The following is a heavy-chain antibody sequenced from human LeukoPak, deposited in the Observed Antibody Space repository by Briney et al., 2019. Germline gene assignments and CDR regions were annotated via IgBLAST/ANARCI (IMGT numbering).Heavy chain of an antibody. CDR3: ARGLEYSGSYWGAFDI. Sequence: TGGSLRLSCAASGFTFSSYAMSWVRQAPGKGLEWVSAISSNGGSTYYANSVKGRFTISRDNSKNTLYLQMGSLRAEDMAVYYCARGLEYSGSYWGAFDIWGQGTMVTVSS. J-gene: IGHJ3*02. CDR2: ISSNGGST. V-gene: IGHV3-64*01. CDR1: GFTFSSYA. D-gene: IGHD1-26*01.